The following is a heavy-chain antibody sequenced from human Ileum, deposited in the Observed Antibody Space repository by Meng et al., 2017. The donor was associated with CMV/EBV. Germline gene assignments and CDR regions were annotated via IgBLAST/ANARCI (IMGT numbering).Heavy chain of an antibody. D-gene: IGHD2-15*01. CDR3: ARDVGYCSGGSCYSGYLDY. CDR1: GFTFSTHW. J-gene: IGHJ4*02. Sequence: GESLKISCVASGFTFSTHWMHWVRQAPGRGLVWVSRIESDGTNTRYADSVKGRFTIARDNAKNTLYPQMNSLRAEDTAVYYCARDVGYCSGGSCYSGYLDYRGQRTLVTVSS. CDR2: IESDGTNT. V-gene: IGHV3-74*01.